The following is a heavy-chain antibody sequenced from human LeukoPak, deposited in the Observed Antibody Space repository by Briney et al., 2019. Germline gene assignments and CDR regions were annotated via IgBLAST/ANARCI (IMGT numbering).Heavy chain of an antibody. CDR2: INHSGST. CDR3: ARGGGFCSGVTCKRWFDP. Sequence: PSETLSLTCAVYGGSFTGYYWTWIRQPPGKGLEWVAEINHSGSTNYNPSLKSRVTISVDASKNQFSLNLSSVTAADTAVYSCARGGGFCSGVTCKRWFDPWGQGTLVIVSS. V-gene: IGHV4-34*01. J-gene: IGHJ5*02. D-gene: IGHD2-15*01. CDR1: GGSFTGYY.